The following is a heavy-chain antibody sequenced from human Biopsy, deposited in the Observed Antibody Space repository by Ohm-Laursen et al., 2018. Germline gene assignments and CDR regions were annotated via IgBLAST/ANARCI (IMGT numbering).Heavy chain of an antibody. CDR2: VYYTGST. D-gene: IGHD3-22*01. CDR3: ARDRGYYSDRTVPGYFDL. CDR1: GGSINSYY. J-gene: IGHJ2*01. Sequence: SDTLSLTCTVSGGSINSYYWSWMRQPAGKGLEWIGYVYYTGSTNYNPSLQSRVTISVDTSKNHFSLRLRSVTPADTAIYYCARDRGYYSDRTVPGYFDLWGRGTLVTVSS. V-gene: IGHV4-59*01.